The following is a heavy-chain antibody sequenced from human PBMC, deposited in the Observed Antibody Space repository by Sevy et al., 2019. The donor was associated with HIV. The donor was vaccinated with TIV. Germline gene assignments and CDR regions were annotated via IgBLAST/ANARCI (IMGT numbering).Heavy chain of an antibody. CDR3: ARREGYSSSWYYFDY. Sequence: ASVKVSCKASGGTFSSYAISWVRQAPGQGLEWMGGISPIFGTANYARKFQGRVTITADESTSKAYMELSSLRSEDTAVYYCARREGYSSSWYYFDYWGQGTLVTVSS. J-gene: IGHJ4*02. D-gene: IGHD6-13*01. V-gene: IGHV1-69*13. CDR2: ISPIFGTA. CDR1: GGTFSSYA.